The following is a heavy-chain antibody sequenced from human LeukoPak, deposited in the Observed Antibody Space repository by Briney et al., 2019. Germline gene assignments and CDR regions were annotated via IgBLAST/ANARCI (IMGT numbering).Heavy chain of an antibody. J-gene: IGHJ4*02. D-gene: IGHD6-13*01. CDR3: AREYGSSWYDRDS. CDR1: GYTFTGYY. Sequence: ASVKVSCKASGYTFTGYYMHWVRQAPGQGLEWMGRINPNSGGTNYAQKFQGRVTMTRETSISTAYMELRRLRSDDTAVYYCAREYGSSWYDRDSWGQGTLVTVSS. CDR2: INPNSGGT. V-gene: IGHV1-2*06.